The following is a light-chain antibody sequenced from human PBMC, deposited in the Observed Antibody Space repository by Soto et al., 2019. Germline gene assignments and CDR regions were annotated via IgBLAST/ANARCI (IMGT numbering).Light chain of an antibody. CDR1: GSDVGGYNF. Sequence: QSALTQPASVSGSPGQSITIPCTGTGSDVGGYNFVSWHQQHPGKAPKLMIYEVSNRPSGVSDRFSGSKSGDTASLTISGLQAEDEADYYCSSYTSSSTRVFGTGTKVTVL. J-gene: IGLJ1*01. CDR3: SSYTSSSTRV. V-gene: IGLV2-14*01. CDR2: EVS.